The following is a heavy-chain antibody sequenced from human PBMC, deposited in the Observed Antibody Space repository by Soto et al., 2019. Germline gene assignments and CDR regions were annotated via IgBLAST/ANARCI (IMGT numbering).Heavy chain of an antibody. CDR1: GGSISSGGYY. CDR2: IHYSGAT. Sequence: SETLSLTCTVSGGSISSGGYYWNWIRQHPGKGLEWIGYIHYSGATYYTPSLKSRVAMSVDTSKNQFSLKLKSVTAADTAVYYCAAPIYGSGSSYFDYWGQGMLVTVSS. V-gene: IGHV4-31*03. J-gene: IGHJ4*02. D-gene: IGHD3-10*01. CDR3: AAPIYGSGSSYFDY.